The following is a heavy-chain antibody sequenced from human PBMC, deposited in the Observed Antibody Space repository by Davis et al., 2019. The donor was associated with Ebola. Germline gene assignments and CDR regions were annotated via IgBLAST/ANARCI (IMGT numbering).Heavy chain of an antibody. CDR2: ISSSSSYI. V-gene: IGHV3-21*01. J-gene: IGHJ4*02. CDR3: ARDLYGSGSYFYFDY. CDR1: GFTFSSYS. D-gene: IGHD3-10*01. Sequence: GESLKISCAASGFTFSSYSMNWVRQAPGKGLEWVSSISSSSSYIYYADSVKGRFTISRDNAKNSLYLQMNSLRAEDTAVYYCARDLYGSGSYFYFDYWGQGTLVTVSS.